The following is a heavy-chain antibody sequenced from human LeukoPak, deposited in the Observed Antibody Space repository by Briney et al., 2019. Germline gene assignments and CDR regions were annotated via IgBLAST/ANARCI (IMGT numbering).Heavy chain of an antibody. V-gene: IGHV3-48*03. CDR3: ARVDYDTVDY. CDR1: GFTFSSNE. Sequence: GGSLRLSCAASGFTFSSNEMNWVRQAPGKGLEWVSYISSSGSTIYYADSVKGRFTISRDNAKNSLYLQMNSLRAEDTAVYYCARVDYDTVDYWGQGTLVTVSS. D-gene: IGHD3-9*01. J-gene: IGHJ4*02. CDR2: ISSSGSTI.